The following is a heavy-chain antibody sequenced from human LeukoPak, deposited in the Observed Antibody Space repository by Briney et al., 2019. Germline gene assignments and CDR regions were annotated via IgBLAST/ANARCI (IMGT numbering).Heavy chain of an antibody. V-gene: IGHV4-34*01. Sequence: SETLSLTCAVYGGSFSGYYWSWIRQPPGKGLEWIGEINHSGSTNYNPSLKSRVAISVDTSKNQFSLKLSSVTAADTAVYYCARGAVVVPAAIERGYYYYYYGMDVWGKGTTVTVSS. J-gene: IGHJ6*04. CDR2: INHSGST. CDR1: GGSFSGYY. CDR3: ARGAVVVPAAIERGYYYYYYGMDV. D-gene: IGHD2-2*02.